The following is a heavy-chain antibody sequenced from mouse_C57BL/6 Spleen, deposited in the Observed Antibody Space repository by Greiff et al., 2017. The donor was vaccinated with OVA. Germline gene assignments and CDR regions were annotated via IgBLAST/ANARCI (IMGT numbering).Heavy chain of an antibody. V-gene: IGHV1-15*01. CDR2: IDPETGGT. Sequence: QVQLQQSGAELVRPGASVTLSCKASGYTFTDYEMHWVKQTPVHGLEWIGAIDPETGGTAYNQKFKGKAILTADKSSSTAYMELRSLTSEDSAVYYCTDYYGSRYYFDYWGQGTTLTVSS. D-gene: IGHD1-1*01. CDR1: GYTFTDYE. J-gene: IGHJ2*01. CDR3: TDYYGSRYYFDY.